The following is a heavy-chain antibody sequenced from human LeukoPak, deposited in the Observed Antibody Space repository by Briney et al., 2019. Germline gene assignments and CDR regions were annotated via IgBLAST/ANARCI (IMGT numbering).Heavy chain of an antibody. D-gene: IGHD3-10*01. J-gene: IGHJ5*02. CDR2: FNPIFGSA. V-gene: IGHV1-69*05. CDR3: ARDFGSGVFDP. Sequence: ASVKVSCKASGGAFGTYGITWVRQALGQGLEWMGGFNPIFGSAQYAQKFQGRVTITMDVSARTVYMELSSLRSEDTTIYYCARDFGSGVFDPWGQGTLVTVSS. CDR1: GGAFGTYG.